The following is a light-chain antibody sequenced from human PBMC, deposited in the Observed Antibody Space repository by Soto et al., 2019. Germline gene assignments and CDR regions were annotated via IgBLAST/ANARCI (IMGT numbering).Light chain of an antibody. Sequence: QSVLTQPASVSGSPGQSITISCTGTSSDVGGYDYVSWYQQHPGKAPKLMMYDVTNRPSGVSNRFSGSKSGNTASLTISGLQAEDESDYYCISYASINTYVFGTGTKLTVL. V-gene: IGLV2-14*01. J-gene: IGLJ1*01. CDR1: SSDVGGYDY. CDR3: ISYASINTYV. CDR2: DVT.